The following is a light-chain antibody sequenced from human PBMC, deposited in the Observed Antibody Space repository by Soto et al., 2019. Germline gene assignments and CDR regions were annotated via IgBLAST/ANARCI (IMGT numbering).Light chain of an antibody. CDR2: GAS. V-gene: IGKV3-20*01. Sequence: IVLTQSPATLSLSPGDRATLSCRASQTVSNNYLAWYQQKPGQAPRLLIYGASNRATGIPDRFSGSGSGTDFTLTISRLEPEDFAVYYCQQYGSSPGTFGQGTKVDIK. CDR1: QTVSNNY. J-gene: IGKJ1*01. CDR3: QQYGSSPGT.